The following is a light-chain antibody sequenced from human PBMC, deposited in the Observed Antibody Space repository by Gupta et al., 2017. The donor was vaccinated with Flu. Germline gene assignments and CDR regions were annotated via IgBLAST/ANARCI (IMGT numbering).Light chain of an antibody. V-gene: IGLV2-14*01. CDR1: SSDVGAYEY. J-gene: IGLJ3*02. CDR2: EVT. Sequence: QSALTQPASVSGSPGQSITISCRGTSSDVGAYEYVSWYQQHPGKAPKLILHEVTKRPSGVPNRFSGSKSGYTASLTISGLQAEDEAHYYCSSYTSGSSHVMFGGGTKVTVL. CDR3: SSYTSGSSHVM.